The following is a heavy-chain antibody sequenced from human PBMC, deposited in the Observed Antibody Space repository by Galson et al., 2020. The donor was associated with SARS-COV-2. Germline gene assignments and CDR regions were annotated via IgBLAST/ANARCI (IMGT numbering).Heavy chain of an antibody. Sequence: ETSETLSLTCTVSGGSISSSSYYWGWIRQPPGKGLEWIGSIYYSGSTYYNPSLKSRVTISVDTSKNQFSLKLSSVTAADTAVYYCARHESTVTTPFDYWGQGTLVTVSS. D-gene: IGHD4-17*01. CDR2: IYYSGST. CDR3: ARHESTVTTPFDY. V-gene: IGHV4-39*01. J-gene: IGHJ4*02. CDR1: GGSISSSSYY.